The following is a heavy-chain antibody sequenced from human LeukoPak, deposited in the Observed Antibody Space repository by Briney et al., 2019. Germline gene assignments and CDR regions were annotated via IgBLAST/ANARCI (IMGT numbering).Heavy chain of an antibody. Sequence: SETLSLTCTVSGGSISSSSYYWGWIRQPPGKGLEWIGSIYYSGSTYYNPSLKSRVTISVDTSKNQFSLKLSSVTAADTAVYYCARRSIVLSSGSYYYYYGMDVWGQGTTVTVSS. CDR3: ARRSIVLSSGSYYYYYGMDV. CDR2: IYYSGST. J-gene: IGHJ6*02. V-gene: IGHV4-39*07. CDR1: GGSISSSSYY. D-gene: IGHD1-26*01.